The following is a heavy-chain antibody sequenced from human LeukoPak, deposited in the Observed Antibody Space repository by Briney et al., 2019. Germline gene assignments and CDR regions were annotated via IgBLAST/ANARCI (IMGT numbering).Heavy chain of an antibody. CDR1: GGSFSGYY. J-gene: IGHJ6*03. Sequence: NPSETLSLTCAVYGGSFSGYYWSWIRQPPGKGLEWIGEINHSGSTNCNPSLKSRVTISVDTSKNQFSLKLSSVTAADTAVYYCARVVGMITFGYYYYYMDVWGKGTTVTVSS. CDR3: ARVVGMITFGYYYYYMDV. D-gene: IGHD3-16*01. V-gene: IGHV4-34*01. CDR2: INHSGST.